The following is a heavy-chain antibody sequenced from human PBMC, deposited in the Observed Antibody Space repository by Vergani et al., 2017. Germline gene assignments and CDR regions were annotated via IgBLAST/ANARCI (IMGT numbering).Heavy chain of an antibody. Sequence: QVQLVQSGAEVKKPGASVKVSCKASGYTFTSYGISWVRQAPGQGLEWMGWISAYNGNTNSAQKLQGRVNMTTGTSTSTAYMELRSLRSDDAAVYYCARGGWRIGVRRPVPGTDFDYWGQGTLVTVSS. J-gene: IGHJ4*02. D-gene: IGHD6-19*01. V-gene: IGHV1-18*01. CDR2: ISAYNGNT. CDR3: ARGGWRIGVRRPVPGTDFDY. CDR1: GYTFTSYG.